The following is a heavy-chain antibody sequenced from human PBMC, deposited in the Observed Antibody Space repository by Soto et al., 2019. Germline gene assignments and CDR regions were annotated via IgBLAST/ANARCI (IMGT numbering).Heavy chain of an antibody. CDR3: AKEGCSGGSCYSADFQH. V-gene: IGHV3-30*18. CDR2: ISYDGSNK. Sequence: QVQLVESGGGVVQPGRSLRLSCAASGFTFSSYGMHWVRQAPGKGLEWVAVISYDGSNKYYADSVKGRFTISRDNSKNTLYLQMNSLRAEDTAVYYCAKEGCSGGSCYSADFQHWGQGTLVTVSS. J-gene: IGHJ1*01. CDR1: GFTFSSYG. D-gene: IGHD2-15*01.